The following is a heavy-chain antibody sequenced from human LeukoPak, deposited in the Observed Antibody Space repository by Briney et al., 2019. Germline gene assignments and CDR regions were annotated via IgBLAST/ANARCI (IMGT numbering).Heavy chain of an antibody. V-gene: IGHV4-38-2*01. D-gene: IGHD6-6*01. CDR3: ERKEGSIAARIDY. CDR1: GYSISSGYY. CDR2: IYHSGST. J-gene: IGHJ4*02. Sequence: KPSETLSLSCAVSGYSISSGYYWGWIPQPPGKGLEGIGSIYHSGSTYYNPSPKSRVTTSVDTSKNQFSLKLSSVTAADTAVYYCERKEGSIAARIDYWGQGTLVTVSS.